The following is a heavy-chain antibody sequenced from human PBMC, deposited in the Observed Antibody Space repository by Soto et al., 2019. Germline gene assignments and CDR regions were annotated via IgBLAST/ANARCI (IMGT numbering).Heavy chain of an antibody. CDR2: FDPEDGET. CDR3: ATAVDTAMARLFVY. Sequence: ASVKVSCKVSGYTLTELSMHWVRQAPGKGLEWMGGFDPEDGETIYAQKFQGRVTMTEDTSADTAYMELSSLRSEDTAVYYCATAVDTAMARLFVYWGEGVLVTVYS. J-gene: IGHJ4*02. D-gene: IGHD5-18*01. V-gene: IGHV1-24*01. CDR1: GYTLTELS.